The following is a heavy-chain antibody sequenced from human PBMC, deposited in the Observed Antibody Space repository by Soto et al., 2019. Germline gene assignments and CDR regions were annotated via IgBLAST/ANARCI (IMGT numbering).Heavy chain of an antibody. CDR1: GDSVSSNSAA. V-gene: IGHV6-1*01. Sequence: PSQTLSLTCAISGDSVSSNSAAWNWIRQSPSRGLEWLGRTYYRSKWYNDYAVSVKSRITINPDTSKNQFSLQLNSVTPEDTAVYYCARDFCSGSCYGPPYYYYGMDVWGQGTTVTVSS. D-gene: IGHD2-15*01. CDR2: TYYRSKWYN. J-gene: IGHJ6*02. CDR3: ARDFCSGSCYGPPYYYYGMDV.